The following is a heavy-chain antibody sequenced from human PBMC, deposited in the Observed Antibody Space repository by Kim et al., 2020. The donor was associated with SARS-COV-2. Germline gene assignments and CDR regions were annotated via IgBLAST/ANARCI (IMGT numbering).Heavy chain of an antibody. CDR3: ARGLGLYVWGSWYYYGMDV. Sequence: SETLSLTCAVYGGSFSGYYWSWIRQPPGKGLEWIGEINHSGSTNYNPSLKSRVTISVDTSKNQFSLKLSSVTAADTAVYYCARGLGLYVWGSWYYYGMDVWGQGTTVTVSS. CDR2: INHSGST. D-gene: IGHD3-16*01. CDR1: GGSFSGYY. V-gene: IGHV4-34*01. J-gene: IGHJ6*02.